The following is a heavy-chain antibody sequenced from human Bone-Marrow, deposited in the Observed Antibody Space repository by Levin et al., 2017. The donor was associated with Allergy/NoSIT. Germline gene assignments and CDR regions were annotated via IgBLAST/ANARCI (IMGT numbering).Heavy chain of an antibody. D-gene: IGHD3-22*01. CDR1: GGSFSGYY. CDR3: ARGCRVVTFYYYYYYMDV. CDR2: INHSGST. Sequence: ESLKISCAVYGGSFSGYYWSWIRQPPGKGLEWIGEINHSGSTNYNPSLKSRVTISVDTSKNQFSLKLSSVTAADTAVYYCARGCRVVTFYYYYYYMDVWGKGTTVTVSS. V-gene: IGHV4-34*01. J-gene: IGHJ6*03.